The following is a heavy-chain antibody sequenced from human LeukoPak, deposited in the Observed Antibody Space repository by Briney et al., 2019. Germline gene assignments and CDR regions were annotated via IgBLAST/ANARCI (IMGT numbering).Heavy chain of an antibody. J-gene: IGHJ2*01. Sequence: SETLSPTCAVYGGSFSGYYWSWIRQPPGKGLEWIGEINHSGSTNYNPSLKSRVTISVDTSKNQFSLRLSSVTAADTAVYYCARVLEGSSGQHWYFDLRGRGTLVTVSS. CDR3: ARVLEGSSGQHWYFDL. CDR2: INHSGST. CDR1: GGSFSGYY. V-gene: IGHV4-34*01. D-gene: IGHD6-19*01.